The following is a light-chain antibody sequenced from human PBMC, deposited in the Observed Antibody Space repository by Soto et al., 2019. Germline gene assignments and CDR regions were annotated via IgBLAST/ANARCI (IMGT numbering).Light chain of an antibody. CDR3: QKDRRVIT. Sequence: DIQMTQSPSSLSASVGDRVTITCRASQGISSYLAWYQQKLGKVPKLLISAASTLQSGVPSRFSCSGSWKEFTLTISSLQPEDVATYYCQKDRRVITFGQGTRLEIK. J-gene: IGKJ5*01. V-gene: IGKV1-27*01. CDR2: AAS. CDR1: QGISSY.